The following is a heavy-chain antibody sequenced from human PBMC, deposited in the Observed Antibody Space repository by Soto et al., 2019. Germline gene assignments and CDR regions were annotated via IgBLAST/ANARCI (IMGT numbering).Heavy chain of an antibody. V-gene: IGHV3-30*18. Sequence: QVQLVESGGGVVQPGRSLRLSCAASGFTFSSYGMHWVRQAPGKGLEWVAVISYDGSNKYYADSVKGRFTISRDNSKNTLYLQMNSLRAEDTAVYYCAKAWGATTSPRDYGMDVWGQGTTVTVSS. CDR3: AKAWGATTSPRDYGMDV. CDR1: GFTFSSYG. CDR2: ISYDGSNK. J-gene: IGHJ6*02. D-gene: IGHD1-26*01.